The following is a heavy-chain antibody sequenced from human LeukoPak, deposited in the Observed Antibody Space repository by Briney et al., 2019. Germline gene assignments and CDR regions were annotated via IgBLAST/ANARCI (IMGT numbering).Heavy chain of an antibody. CDR2: IIPIFGTA. J-gene: IGHJ4*02. CDR3: ASEMGGAALFDY. Sequence: SVKVSCKASGYTFTGYYMHWVRQAPGQGLEWMGGIIPIFGTANYAQKFQGRVTITADESTSTAYMELSSLRSEDTAVYYCASEMGGAALFDYWGQGTLVTVSS. V-gene: IGHV1-69*13. CDR1: GYTFTGYY. D-gene: IGHD2-15*01.